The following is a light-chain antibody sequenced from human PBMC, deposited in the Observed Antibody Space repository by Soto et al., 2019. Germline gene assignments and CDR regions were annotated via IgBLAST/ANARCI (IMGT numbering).Light chain of an antibody. CDR3: QSYDNSLSGPVV. V-gene: IGLV1-40*01. Sequence: QSVLTQPPSVSGAPGQRVTISCTGSSSNIGAGHDVHWYQQLPGTAPKLLIYGNGNRPSGVPDRFSGSKSGTSASLAITGLQAEDEADYYCQSYDNSLSGPVVFGGGTKLTVL. CDR2: GNG. J-gene: IGLJ3*02. CDR1: SSNIGAGHD.